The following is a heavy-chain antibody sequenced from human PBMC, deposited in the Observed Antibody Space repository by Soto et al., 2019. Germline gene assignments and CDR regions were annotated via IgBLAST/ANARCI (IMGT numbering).Heavy chain of an antibody. CDR1: GFICSSYD. CDR2: ILVDGRT. J-gene: IGHJ3*02. V-gene: IGHV3-23*01. Sequence: XGSLRLSCSASGFICSSYDMSWVRQAPGKGLEWVSTILVDGRTFYVDSVKGRFTISRDTSQNTVYLQMNSLTAGDTALYYCAKATATGGGAFDICGQGTMVTVSS. CDR3: AKATATGGGAFDI. D-gene: IGHD2-8*02.